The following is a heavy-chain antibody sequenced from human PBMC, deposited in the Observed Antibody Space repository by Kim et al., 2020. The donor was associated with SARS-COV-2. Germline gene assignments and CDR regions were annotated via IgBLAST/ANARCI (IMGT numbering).Heavy chain of an antibody. CDR3: ARGFMTTVTTDY. CDR2: IYYSGST. CDR1: GGSISSYY. D-gene: IGHD4-4*01. Sequence: SETLSLTCTVSGGSISSYYWSWIRQPPGKGLEWIGYIYYSGSTNYNPSLKSRVTISVDTSKNQFSLKLSSVTAADTAVYYCARGFMTTVTTDYWGQGTLVTVSS. J-gene: IGHJ4*02. V-gene: IGHV4-59*01.